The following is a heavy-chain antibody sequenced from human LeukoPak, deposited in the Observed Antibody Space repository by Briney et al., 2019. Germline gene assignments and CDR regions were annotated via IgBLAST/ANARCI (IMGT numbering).Heavy chain of an antibody. J-gene: IGHJ4*02. CDR1: GYTFTSYY. Sequence: ASVKVSCKASGYTFTSYYMHWVRQAPGQGLEWMGIINPSGGSTSYAQKFQGRVTMTRDMSTSTVYMELSSLRSEDTAVYYCAGGPGIAVAGTPFDYWGQGTLVTVSS. V-gene: IGHV1-46*01. CDR2: INPSGGST. D-gene: IGHD6-19*01. CDR3: AGGPGIAVAGTPFDY.